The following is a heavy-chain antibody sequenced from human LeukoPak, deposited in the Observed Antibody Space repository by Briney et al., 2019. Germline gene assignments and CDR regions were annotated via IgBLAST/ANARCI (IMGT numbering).Heavy chain of an antibody. Sequence: PSVNVSCKASGYTFTSYYMHWVRQAPGQGLEGMGVINPSGGSTIYAETFQGRFTMTRDMSTSTVYMELSSLRSEDTAVYYCARGPDSSGYSDWGQGTLVTVSS. CDR1: GYTFTSYY. D-gene: IGHD3-22*01. V-gene: IGHV1-46*01. CDR2: INPSGGST. J-gene: IGHJ4*02. CDR3: ARGPDSSGYSD.